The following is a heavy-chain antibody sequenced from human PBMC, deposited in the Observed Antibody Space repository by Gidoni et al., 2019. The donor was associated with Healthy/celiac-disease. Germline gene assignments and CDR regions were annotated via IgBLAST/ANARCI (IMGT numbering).Heavy chain of an antibody. Sequence: QVQLLESGGGVFQPGRSRRLSCAASGFTFSSYGMHWVRQAPGKGLEWVAVISYDGSNKYYADSVKGRFTISRDNSKNTLYLQMNSLRAEDTAVYYCAKDDYYYDTSYFDYWGQGTLVTVSS. CDR1: GFTFSSYG. V-gene: IGHV3-30*18. D-gene: IGHD3-22*01. J-gene: IGHJ4*02. CDR2: ISYDGSNK. CDR3: AKDDYYYDTSYFDY.